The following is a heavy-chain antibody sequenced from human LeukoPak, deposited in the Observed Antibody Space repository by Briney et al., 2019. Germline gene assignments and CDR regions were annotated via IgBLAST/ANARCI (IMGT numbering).Heavy chain of an antibody. Sequence: GGSLRLSCAASEFTFSSYGMHWVRQAPGKGLVWVSCISPDGSTTSYADSVKGRFTISRDNAKNTLYVQMKSLRAEDTAVYYCARAGAPYAFDVWGQGTMVTVSS. CDR3: ARAGAPYAFDV. D-gene: IGHD3-10*01. CDR2: ISPDGSTT. J-gene: IGHJ3*01. V-gene: IGHV3-74*01. CDR1: EFTFSSYG.